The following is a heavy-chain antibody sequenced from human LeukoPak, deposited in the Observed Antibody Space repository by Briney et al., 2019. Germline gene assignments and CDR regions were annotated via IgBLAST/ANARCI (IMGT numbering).Heavy chain of an antibody. CDR1: GFTFSSYG. CDR2: ISYDGSNK. Sequence: GGSLRLSCAASGFTFSSYGMHWVRQAPGKGLEWVAVISYDGSNKYYADSVKGRFTISRDNSKNTLYLQMNSLRAEDMAVYYCAKELSRYCSSTSCSTFDYWGQGTLVTVSS. CDR3: AKELSRYCSSTSCSTFDY. D-gene: IGHD2-2*01. J-gene: IGHJ4*02. V-gene: IGHV3-30*18.